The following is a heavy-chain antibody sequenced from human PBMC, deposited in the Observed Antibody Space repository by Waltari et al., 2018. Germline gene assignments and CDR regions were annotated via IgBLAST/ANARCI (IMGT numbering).Heavy chain of an antibody. J-gene: IGHJ4*02. CDR2: IKQDGSEK. CDR3: ARDYIWGSYRQDY. Sequence: EVQLVESGGGLVQPGGSLRLSCAASGFTFSSYWMSWVRRAPGKGLEWVANIKQDGSEKYVVDAVKGRFTSSRDNAKNSLYLQMNSLRAEDTAVYYCARDYIWGSYRQDYWGQGTLVTVSS. CDR1: GFTFSSYW. D-gene: IGHD3-16*02. V-gene: IGHV3-7*01.